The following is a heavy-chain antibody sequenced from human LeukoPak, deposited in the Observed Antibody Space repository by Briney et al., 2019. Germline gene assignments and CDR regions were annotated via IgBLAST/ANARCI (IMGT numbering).Heavy chain of an antibody. CDR2: IYYSGST. Sequence: SETLSLTCTVSGGSISSYYWSWIRQPPGKGLEWIGSIYYSGSTYYNPSLKSRVTISVDTSKNQFSLKLSSVTAADTAVYYCARDRRDNYYYYYMDVWGKGTTVTVSS. V-gene: IGHV4-59*12. J-gene: IGHJ6*03. CDR3: ARDRRDNYYYYYMDV. CDR1: GGSISSYY. D-gene: IGHD5-24*01.